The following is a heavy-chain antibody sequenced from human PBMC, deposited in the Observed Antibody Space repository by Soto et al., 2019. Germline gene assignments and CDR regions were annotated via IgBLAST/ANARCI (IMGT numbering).Heavy chain of an antibody. CDR2: IGPSSSYT. V-gene: IGHV3-11*06. Sequence: ALRVSCSASVLTFSDYYMSWIRQAPGKGLEWVSYIGPSSSYTNYADSVKGRFTISRDNTKNSLYLQMNSLRAEDTAVYYCARVVRLMLYSDYWGQGTLVTVSS. D-gene: IGHD2-8*01. J-gene: IGHJ4*02. CDR3: ARVVRLMLYSDY. CDR1: VLTFSDYY.